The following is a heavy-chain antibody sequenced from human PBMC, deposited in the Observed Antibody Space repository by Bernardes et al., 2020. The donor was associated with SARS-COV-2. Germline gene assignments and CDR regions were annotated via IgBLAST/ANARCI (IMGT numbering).Heavy chain of an antibody. CDR1: GFTFSSYW. Sequence: VWSLSLSCAASGFTFSSYWMHWVRQTPGKGLVWVSRINTDGSSTNFADSVKGRFTISRDNAKNTVYLQMNSLRAEDTALYYCAKSAFISGQNYYFDYWGQGALVTVSS. CDR2: INTDGSST. V-gene: IGHV3-74*01. J-gene: IGHJ4*02. CDR3: AKSAFISGQNYYFDY.